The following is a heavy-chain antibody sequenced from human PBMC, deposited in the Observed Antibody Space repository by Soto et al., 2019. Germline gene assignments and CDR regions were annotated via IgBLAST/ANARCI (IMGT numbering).Heavy chain of an antibody. Sequence: SETLSLTCTVSGGSISSGDYYWSWIRQPPGKGLEWIGYIYYSGSTYYNPSLKSRVTISVDTSKNQFSLKLSSVTAADTAVYYCARTRRDYGDYGSWGQGTLVTVSS. J-gene: IGHJ5*02. CDR1: GGSISSGDYY. CDR2: IYYSGST. CDR3: ARTRRDYGDYGS. V-gene: IGHV4-30-4*01. D-gene: IGHD4-17*01.